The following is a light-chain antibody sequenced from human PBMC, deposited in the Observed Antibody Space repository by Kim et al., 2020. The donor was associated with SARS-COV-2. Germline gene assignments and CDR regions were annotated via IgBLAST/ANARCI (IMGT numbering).Light chain of an antibody. CDR1: QGISND. Sequence: ASAGDSVSITCRASQGISNDLAWFQQKPGKAPKSLIHAASNLQSGVPSRFSGSGSGTDFTLTISSLQPEDSATYYCQQHYSYPITFGHGTRLEIK. CDR3: QQHYSYPIT. J-gene: IGKJ5*01. CDR2: AAS. V-gene: IGKV1-16*01.